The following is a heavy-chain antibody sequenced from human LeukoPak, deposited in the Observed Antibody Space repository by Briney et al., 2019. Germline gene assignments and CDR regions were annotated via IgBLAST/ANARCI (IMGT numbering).Heavy chain of an antibody. J-gene: IGHJ5*02. D-gene: IGHD3-16*02. CDR2: INPSGTGT. V-gene: IGHV1-46*01. Sequence: EASVKISCKASGYTITNNYMHWVRQAPGQGLEWMGVINPSGTGTLYAQKFQGRVTMTRDMSTTTDYMELSSLRSEDTAVYYCARDNSVGDIAWWFDPWGQGTLVTVSS. CDR1: GYTITNNY. CDR3: ARDNSVGDIAWWFDP.